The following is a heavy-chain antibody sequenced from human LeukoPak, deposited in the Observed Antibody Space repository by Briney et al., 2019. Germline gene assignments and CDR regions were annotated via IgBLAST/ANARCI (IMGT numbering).Heavy chain of an antibody. Sequence: GGSLRLSCAASGFTFSSYAMSWVRQAPGKGLEWVSAIRGSGDRTHYADSVKGRFTISRDNSKNTLYLQMNSLRAEDTAVYYCAKDLREYSSSWYGYWGQGTLVTVSS. V-gene: IGHV3-23*01. CDR3: AKDLREYSSSWYGY. D-gene: IGHD6-13*01. J-gene: IGHJ4*02. CDR2: IRGSGDRT. CDR1: GFTFSSYA.